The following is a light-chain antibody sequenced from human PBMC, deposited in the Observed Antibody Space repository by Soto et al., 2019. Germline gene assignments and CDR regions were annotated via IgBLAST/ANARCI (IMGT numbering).Light chain of an antibody. CDR3: QQSYIPPPD. CDR2: ATS. V-gene: IGKV1-39*01. J-gene: IGKJ1*01. Sequence: DIQMTQSPSSLSASVGDRVTITCRASQSISNYLNWYQQKPGKAPKLLIYATSSLQSGVPSRFSGSGSGTDFTLTISSLQPEDFATYYCQQSYIPPPDFGQGTKVEIK. CDR1: QSISNY.